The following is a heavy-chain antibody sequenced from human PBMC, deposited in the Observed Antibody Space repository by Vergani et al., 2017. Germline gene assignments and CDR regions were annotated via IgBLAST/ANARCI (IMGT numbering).Heavy chain of an antibody. V-gene: IGHV3-21*01. D-gene: IGHD2-2*01. CDR1: GFTFSSYS. CDR3: ARDSAIVVVPAAPFDY. CDR2: ISSSSSYI. J-gene: IGHJ4*02. Sequence: EVQLVESGGGLVKPGGSLRLSCAASGFTFSSYSMNWVRQAPGKGLEWVSSISSSSSYIYYADSVKGRFTITRDNAKNSLYLQMYSLRAEDTAVYYCARDSAIVVVPAAPFDYWGQGTLVTVSS.